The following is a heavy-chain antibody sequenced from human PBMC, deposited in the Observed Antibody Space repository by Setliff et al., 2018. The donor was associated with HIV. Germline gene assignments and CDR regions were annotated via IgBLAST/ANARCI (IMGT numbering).Heavy chain of an antibody. CDR2: ISGSGGGT. CDR3: ARPIAAAGLFDS. V-gene: IGHV3-23*01. CDR1: GFTFTSYA. Sequence: PGGSLRLSCAASGFTFTSYAMNWVRQAPGKGLEWVSGISGSGGGTYYADSVKGRLTISRDNSQNALYLQMNSLRAEDTAVYYCARPIAAAGLFDSWGQGTLVTVSS. J-gene: IGHJ4*02. D-gene: IGHD6-13*01.